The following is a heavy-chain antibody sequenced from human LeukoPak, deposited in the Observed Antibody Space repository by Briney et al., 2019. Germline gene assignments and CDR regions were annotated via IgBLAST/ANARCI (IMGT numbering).Heavy chain of an antibody. Sequence: AGGSLRLSCAVSGFTVSSNYMSWVRQAPGKGLEWVSVIYSGGSTYYADSVKGRFTISRDNSKNTLYLQMNSLRAEDTALYHCTRGNRQFGFGMDVWGQGTTVTVSS. J-gene: IGHJ6*02. CDR2: IYSGGST. CDR1: GFTVSSNY. V-gene: IGHV3-53*01. D-gene: IGHD3-16*01. CDR3: TRGNRQFGFGMDV.